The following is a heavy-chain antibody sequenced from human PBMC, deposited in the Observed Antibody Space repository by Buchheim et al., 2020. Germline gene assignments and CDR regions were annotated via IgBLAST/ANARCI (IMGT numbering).Heavy chain of an antibody. D-gene: IGHD6-13*01. J-gene: IGHJ4*02. Sequence: QVQLVESGGGVVQPGRSLRLSCAASGFTFSSYAMHWVRQAPGKGLEWVAVISYDGSNKYYADSVKGRFTISRDNSKKPLYLQMNSLRAEDTAVYYCARAPGIAAAGTHWGQGTL. V-gene: IGHV3-30-3*01. CDR3: ARAPGIAAAGTH. CDR1: GFTFSSYA. CDR2: ISYDGSNK.